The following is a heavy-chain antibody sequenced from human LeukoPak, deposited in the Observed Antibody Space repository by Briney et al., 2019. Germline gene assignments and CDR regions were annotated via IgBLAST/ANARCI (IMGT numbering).Heavy chain of an antibody. CDR2: IYYSGST. Sequence: PSETLSLTCTVSGGSISSSSYYWGWIRQPPGKGLEWIGSIYYSGSTYYNSSLKSRVTISVDTSKNQFSLKLSSVTAADTAVYYCARRRLVTYYYDSSGYRSSGFFDYWGQGTLVTVSS. V-gene: IGHV4-39*07. CDR3: ARRRLVTYYYDSSGYRSSGFFDY. CDR1: GGSISSSSYY. D-gene: IGHD3-22*01. J-gene: IGHJ4*02.